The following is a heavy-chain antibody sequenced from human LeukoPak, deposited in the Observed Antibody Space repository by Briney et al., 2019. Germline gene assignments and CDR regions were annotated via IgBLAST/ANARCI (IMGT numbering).Heavy chain of an antibody. CDR3: AGAYCGGDCYSGRTFDI. V-gene: IGHV4-4*02. CDR1: GGSISSSYW. CDR2: VYHSGGT. D-gene: IGHD2-21*02. Sequence: SETLSLTCAVSGGSISSSYWWSWVRQPPGKGLEWIGEVYHSGGTNYSPSLKSRVTLSVDKSKNQFSLRLSSVTAADTAVYYCAGAYCGGDCYSGRTFDIWGQGTMVTVSS. J-gene: IGHJ3*02.